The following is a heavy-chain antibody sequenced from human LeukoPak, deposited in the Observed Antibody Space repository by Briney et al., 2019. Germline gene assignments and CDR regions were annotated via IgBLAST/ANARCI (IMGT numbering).Heavy chain of an antibody. D-gene: IGHD2-2*01. CDR1: GYTFTGYY. CDR3: ARVSCSSTSCPPWYYGMDV. J-gene: IGHJ6*02. V-gene: IGHV1-2*02. CDR2: INPNSGGT. Sequence: GASVKVSCKASGYTFTGYYMHWARQAPGQGLEWMGWINPNSGGTNYAQKFQGRVTMTRDTSISTAYMELSRLRSDDTAVYYCARVSCSSTSCPPWYYGMDVWGQGTTVTVSS.